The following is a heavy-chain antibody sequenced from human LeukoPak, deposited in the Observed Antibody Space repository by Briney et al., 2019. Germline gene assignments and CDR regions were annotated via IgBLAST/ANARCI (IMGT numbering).Heavy chain of an antibody. CDR1: DGSISSYY. J-gene: IGHJ5*02. CDR3: ARDRVVGATTWFDP. CDR2: IYYSGTT. V-gene: IGHV4-59*01. D-gene: IGHD1-26*01. Sequence: SETLSLTCTVSDGSISSYYWGWIRQPPGKGLEWIGYIYYSGTTNYNPSLKSRLTISVDNSKNQFSLKLSSVTAADTAIYYCARDRVVGATTWFDPWGQGTLVTVSS.